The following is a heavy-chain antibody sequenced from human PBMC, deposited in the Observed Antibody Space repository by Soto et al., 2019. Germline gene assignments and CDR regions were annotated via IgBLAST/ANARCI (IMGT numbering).Heavy chain of an antibody. CDR1: GGTFSSYA. J-gene: IGHJ6*02. CDR2: IIPIFGTA. D-gene: IGHD3-9*01. CDR3: AREILTGYSPYYGMDV. Sequence: SVKVSCKASGGTFSSYAISWVRQAPGQGLEWMGGIIPIFGTASYAQKFQGRVTITADESTSTAYMELSSLRSEDTAVYYCAREILTGYSPYYGMDVWGQGTTVTVSS. V-gene: IGHV1-69*13.